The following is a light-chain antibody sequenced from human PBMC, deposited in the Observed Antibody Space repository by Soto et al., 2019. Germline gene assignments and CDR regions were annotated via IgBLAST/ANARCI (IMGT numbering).Light chain of an antibody. V-gene: IGLV2-11*01. Sequence: QSVLTQPRSVSGSPGQSVTISCTGTSSDVGGYNYVSWYQQHPGKAPKVMIYDVSGRPSGVPDRFSGSKSGNTASLTISGLQAEYEADYYCCSYAGSPRYVFGTGTKLTVL. CDR1: SSDVGGYNY. CDR3: CSYAGSPRYV. J-gene: IGLJ1*01. CDR2: DVS.